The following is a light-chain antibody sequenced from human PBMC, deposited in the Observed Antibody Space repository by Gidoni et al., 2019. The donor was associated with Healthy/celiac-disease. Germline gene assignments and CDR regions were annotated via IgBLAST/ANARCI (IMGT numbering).Light chain of an antibody. Sequence: DIVMTQSPLSLPVTPGEPASISCRSSPSLLHSNGYNYLDWYLQKPGQSPQLLIYLGSNRASGVPDRFSGSGSGTDFTLKISRVEAEDVGVYYCMQALQTPGRSGTEFT. V-gene: IGKV2-28*01. J-gene: IGKJ3*01. CDR1: PSLLHSNGYNY. CDR2: LGS. CDR3: MQALQTPGRSGTEFT.